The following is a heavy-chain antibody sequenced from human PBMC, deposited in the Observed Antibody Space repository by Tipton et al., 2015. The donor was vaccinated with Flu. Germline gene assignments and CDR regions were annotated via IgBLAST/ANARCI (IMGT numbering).Heavy chain of an antibody. D-gene: IGHD4-17*01. Sequence: GSLRLSCAASGFTFSSYAMHWVRQAPGKGLEYVSAISSNGGSTYYANSVKGRFTISRDNSKNTLYLQMNSLRAEDTAVYYCARDPKVYGDLDHWGQGTLVTVSS. V-gene: IGHV3-64*01. CDR1: GFTFSSYA. CDR3: ARDPKVYGDLDH. CDR2: ISSNGGST. J-gene: IGHJ4*02.